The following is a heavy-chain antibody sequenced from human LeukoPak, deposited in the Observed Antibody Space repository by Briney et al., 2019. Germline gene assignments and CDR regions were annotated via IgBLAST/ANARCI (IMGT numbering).Heavy chain of an antibody. CDR2: IYYSGST. CDR3: AREDTAMVYFAY. V-gene: IGHV4-59*01. CDR1: GGSISSYY. J-gene: IGHJ4*02. Sequence: PSETLSLTCTVSGGSISSYYWSWIRQPPGKGLEWIGYIYYSGSTNYNPSPKSRVTISVDTSKNQFSLKLSSVTAADTAAYFCAREDTAMVYFAYWGQGTLVTVSS. D-gene: IGHD5-18*01.